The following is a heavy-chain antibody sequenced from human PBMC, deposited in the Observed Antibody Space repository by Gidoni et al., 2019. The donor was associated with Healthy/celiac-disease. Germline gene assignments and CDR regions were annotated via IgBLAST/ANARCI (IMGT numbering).Heavy chain of an antibody. CDR2: ISGSGGST. D-gene: IGHD2-15*01. CDR3: AKAGDIVVVVAAAYYFDY. Sequence: EVQLLESGGGLVQPGGSLRLSCAASGFTFSSYAMSWVRQAPGKGLELVSAISGSGGSTYYADSVKGRFTISRDNSKNTLYLQMNSLRAEDTAVYYCAKAGDIVVVVAAAYYFDYWGQGTLVTVSS. CDR1: GFTFSSYA. J-gene: IGHJ4*02. V-gene: IGHV3-23*01.